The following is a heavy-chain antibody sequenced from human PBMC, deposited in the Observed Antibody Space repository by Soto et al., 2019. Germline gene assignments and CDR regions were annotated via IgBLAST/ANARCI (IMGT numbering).Heavy chain of an antibody. Sequence: ASVKVSCKASGYTFTGYYMHWVRQAPGQGLEWMGWINPNSGGTNYAQKFQGWVTMTRDTSIGTAYMELSRLRSDDTAVYYCARDASAVVVVAATPGSQYYFDYWGQGTLVTVSS. CDR3: ARDASAVVVVAATPGSQYYFDY. CDR2: INPNSGGT. CDR1: GYTFTGYY. J-gene: IGHJ4*02. D-gene: IGHD2-15*01. V-gene: IGHV1-2*04.